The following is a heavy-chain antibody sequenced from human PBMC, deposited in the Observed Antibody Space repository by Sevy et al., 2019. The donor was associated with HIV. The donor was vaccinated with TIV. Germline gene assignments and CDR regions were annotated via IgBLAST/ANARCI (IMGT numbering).Heavy chain of an antibody. Sequence: GGSLRLSCAASGFTFSSYWMTWVRQAPGKRPEWVADIKPSGSEKKYVDSVKGRFTVSRDNAKNILYLQMNSLRVEDTAVYYCRTWIQQSLRVYWGQGTLVTVSS. CDR1: GFTFSSYW. D-gene: IGHD5-18*01. J-gene: IGHJ4*02. V-gene: IGHV3-7*01. CDR2: IKPSGSEK. CDR3: RTWIQQSLRVY.